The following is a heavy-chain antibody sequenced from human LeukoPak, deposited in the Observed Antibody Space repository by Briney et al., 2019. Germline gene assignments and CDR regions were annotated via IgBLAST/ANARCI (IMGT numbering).Heavy chain of an antibody. CDR1: GYTFTSYS. CDR3: ARVITGAYRADY. CDR2: ISPYNGNT. D-gene: IGHD1-20*01. J-gene: IGHJ4*02. Sequence: ASVKVSCKASGYTFTSYSFSWVRQAPGQGLEWMGWISPYNGNTNYAQRFKGRVTMTTDTSTSTAYMELTSLRSDDTAVYYCARVITGAYRADYWGQGTLVTVSS. V-gene: IGHV1-18*01.